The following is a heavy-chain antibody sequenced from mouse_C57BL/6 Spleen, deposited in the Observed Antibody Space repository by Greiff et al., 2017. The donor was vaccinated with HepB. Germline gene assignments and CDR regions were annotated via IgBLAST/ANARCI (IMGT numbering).Heavy chain of an antibody. CDR3: ARRGYYYGRGGTPYYFDY. D-gene: IGHD1-1*01. J-gene: IGHJ2*01. Sequence: VQLQQSGPELVKPGASVKISCKASGYTFTDYYMNWVKQSHGKSLEWIGDINPNNGGTSYNQKFKGKATLTVDKSSSTAYMELRSLTSEDSAVYYCARRGYYYGRGGTPYYFDYWGQGTTLTVSS. CDR1: GYTFTDYY. CDR2: INPNNGGT. V-gene: IGHV1-26*01.